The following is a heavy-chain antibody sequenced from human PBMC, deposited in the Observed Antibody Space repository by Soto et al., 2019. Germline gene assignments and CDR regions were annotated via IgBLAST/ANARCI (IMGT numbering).Heavy chain of an antibody. CDR3: VKFSGRAYPYYYMDV. CDR2: GGSGGSR. D-gene: IGHD6-19*01. Sequence: DVQLLESGGGLVQWGGSLRLSCVTSGFTFSTYGMTWVRQAPGKGLEWVSYGGSGGSRYYAESVKGRFTISRDNSKNTLSLEMNSLRADDTATYYCVKFSGRAYPYYYMDVWGKGTTVTVSS. CDR1: GFTFSTYG. V-gene: IGHV3-23*01. J-gene: IGHJ6*03.